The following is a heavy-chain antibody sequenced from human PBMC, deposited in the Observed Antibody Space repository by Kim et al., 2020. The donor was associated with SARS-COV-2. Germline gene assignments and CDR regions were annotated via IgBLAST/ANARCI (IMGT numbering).Heavy chain of an antibody. Sequence: GSLRLSCAVSGLSFSVSAIHWVRQASGTGLYWVGHIGSKWDNYATGHAASLKGRFTLSRDDSKNTAYLHMSSLNAEDTAVYYCIAREDSGSYTYLYWGRGTPVTVSS. D-gene: IGHD3-3*01. CDR1: GLSFSVSA. CDR2: IGSKWDNYAT. J-gene: IGHJ4*01. CDR3: IAREDSGSYTYLY. V-gene: IGHV3-73*01.